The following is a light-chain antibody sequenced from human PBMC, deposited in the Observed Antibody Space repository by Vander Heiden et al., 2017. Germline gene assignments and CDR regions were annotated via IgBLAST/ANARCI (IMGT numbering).Light chain of an antibody. CDR1: KLGDKF. V-gene: IGLV3-1*01. CDR3: QAWDSSTVV. CDR2: QDS. Sequence: SYELTQLPSVSVSPGQTASITCSGDKLGDKFVCWYQQKPGQSPVLVIYQDSKRPSGIPERFSGSNSGNTATLTISGTQAMDEADYYCQAWDSSTVVFGGGTKLTVL. J-gene: IGLJ2*01.